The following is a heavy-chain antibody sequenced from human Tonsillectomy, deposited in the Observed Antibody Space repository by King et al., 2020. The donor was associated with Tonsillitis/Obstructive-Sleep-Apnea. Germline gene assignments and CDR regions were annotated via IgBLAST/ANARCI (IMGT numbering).Heavy chain of an antibody. V-gene: IGHV1-2*02. CDR1: GYTFTDYY. CDR2: INPNNGGK. J-gene: IGHJ4*02. D-gene: IGHD3-3*01. CDR3: ARDRSGYPDY. Sequence: QLVQSGAEGKKPGASVKVSCKASGYTFTDYYMHWVRQAPGQGLEWMGWINPNNGGKNYAQTFQGRVTMTRDTSISTAYMELSRLASDDTAVYYCARDRSGYPDYWGRGTLVTVSS.